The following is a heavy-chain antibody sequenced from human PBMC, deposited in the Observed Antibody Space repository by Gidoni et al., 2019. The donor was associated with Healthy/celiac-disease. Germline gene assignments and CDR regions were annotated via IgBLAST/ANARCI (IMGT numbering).Heavy chain of an antibody. CDR2: ISYDGSNK. Sequence: VQLVESGGGVVQPGRSLRLSCAASGFTFSSYAMHWVRQAPGKGLEWVAVISYDGSNKYYADSVKGRFTISRDNSKNTLYLQMNSLRAEDTAVYYCARSPPAYYDFWSGLSGWGQGTLVTVSS. CDR3: ARSPPAYYDFWSGLSG. J-gene: IGHJ4*02. CDR1: GFTFSSYA. V-gene: IGHV3-30-3*01. D-gene: IGHD3-3*01.